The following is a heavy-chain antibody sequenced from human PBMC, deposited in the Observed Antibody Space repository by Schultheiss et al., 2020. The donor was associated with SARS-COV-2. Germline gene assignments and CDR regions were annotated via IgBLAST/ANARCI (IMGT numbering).Heavy chain of an antibody. CDR2: LYTAGST. V-gene: IGHV4-61*02. D-gene: IGHD2-15*01. CDR3: ARLGLFCGGGSCYAVDPSDYYFDY. Sequence: SETLSLTCTVSGGSVSSGSYYWSWIRQPAGKGLEWIGRLYTAGSTNYNPSLKSRVTISVDTSKNQFSLRLSSVTAADTAVYFCARLGLFCGGGSCYAVDPSDYYFDYWGQGALVTVSS. CDR1: GGSVSSGSYY. J-gene: IGHJ4*02.